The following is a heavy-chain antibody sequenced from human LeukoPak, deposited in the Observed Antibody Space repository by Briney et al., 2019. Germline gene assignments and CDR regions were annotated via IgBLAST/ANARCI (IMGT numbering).Heavy chain of an antibody. CDR3: ATFCSGGDCYSFAP. Sequence: GGSLRLSCAASGFTFNNFAMTWVRQAPGKGLEWVSTIIGSGGSTDYADSVKGRFTISRDNSKDTLFLQMDSLRVEDTAVYYCATFCSGGDCYSFAPWGQGTLVTVSS. D-gene: IGHD2-15*01. CDR2: IIGSGGST. V-gene: IGHV3-23*01. J-gene: IGHJ5*02. CDR1: GFTFNNFA.